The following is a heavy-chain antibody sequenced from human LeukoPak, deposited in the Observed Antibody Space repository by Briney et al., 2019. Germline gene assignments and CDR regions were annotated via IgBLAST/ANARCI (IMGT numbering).Heavy chain of an antibody. CDR1: GFTFSSYA. CDR2: ISSSGSTI. Sequence: PGGSLRLSCAASGFTFSSYAMHWVRQAPGEGLEGVSYISSSGSTIYYADSVKGRFTISRDNAKNSLYLQMNSLRAEDTAVYYCAELGITMIGGVWGKGTTVTISS. V-gene: IGHV3-48*03. J-gene: IGHJ6*04. D-gene: IGHD3-10*02. CDR3: AELGITMIGGV.